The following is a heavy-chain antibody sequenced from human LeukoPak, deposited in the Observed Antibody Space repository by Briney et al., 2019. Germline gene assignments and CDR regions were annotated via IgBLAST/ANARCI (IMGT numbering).Heavy chain of an antibody. Sequence: SVKVSCKASGGTFSSYAISWVRQAPGQGLEWMGGIIPIFDRPNYAQKFEGRVTITADKSTNTTYMEISSLTSDDTAVYYCARDAQWELRALDVWGRGTMVIVSS. CDR3: ARDAQWELRALDV. CDR1: GGTFSSYA. CDR2: IIPIFDRP. D-gene: IGHD4-23*01. J-gene: IGHJ3*01. V-gene: IGHV1-69*06.